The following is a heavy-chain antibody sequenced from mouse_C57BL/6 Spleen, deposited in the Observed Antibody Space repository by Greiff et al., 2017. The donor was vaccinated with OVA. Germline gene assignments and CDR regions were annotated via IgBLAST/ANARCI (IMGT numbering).Heavy chain of an antibody. D-gene: IGHD1-1*01. V-gene: IGHV10-1*01. CDR2: IRSKSNNYAT. CDR1: GFSFNTYA. CDR3: VRQGYGSSYDY. J-gene: IGHJ2*01. Sequence: EVQLVESGGGLVQPKGSLKLSCAASGFSFNTYAMNWVRQAPGKGLEWVARIRSKSNNYATYYADSVKDRFTISRDDSESMLYLQMNNLKTEDTAMYSCVRQGYGSSYDYWGQGTTLTVSS.